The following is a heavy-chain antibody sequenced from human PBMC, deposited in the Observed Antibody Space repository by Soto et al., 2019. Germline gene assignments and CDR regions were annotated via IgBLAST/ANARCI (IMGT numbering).Heavy chain of an antibody. J-gene: IGHJ4*02. CDR1: GFTFSSYG. Sequence: QVQLVESGGGVVQPGRSLRLSCAASGFTFSSYGMHWVRQAPGKGLEWVAVISYDGSNKYYADSVKGRFTISRDNSKNTLYLQMNSLRAEDTAVYYCAKDRPVLRAIDYWGQGTLVTVSS. D-gene: IGHD3-10*01. CDR3: AKDRPVLRAIDY. V-gene: IGHV3-30*18. CDR2: ISYDGSNK.